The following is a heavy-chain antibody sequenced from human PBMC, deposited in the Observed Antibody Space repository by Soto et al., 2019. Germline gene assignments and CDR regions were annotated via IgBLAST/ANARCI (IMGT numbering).Heavy chain of an antibody. CDR2: ISADNSNT. V-gene: IGHV1-18*01. CDR3: ARCIQQDYYYGMDV. Sequence: ASVKVYCQASGYTYYSHSISWVRQAPGQGLEWMGRISADNSNTKYAQKFRGRVTMTTDTSTSTVYMELRNLRSDDTAVYYCARCIQQDYYYGMDVWGQGTTVTAP. CDR1: GYTYYSHS. J-gene: IGHJ6*02. D-gene: IGHD5-18*01.